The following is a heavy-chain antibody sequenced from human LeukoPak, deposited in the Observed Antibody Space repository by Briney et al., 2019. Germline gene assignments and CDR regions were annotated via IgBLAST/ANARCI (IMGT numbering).Heavy chain of an antibody. CDR1: GFTFSSYA. CDR2: ISGSGGST. CDR3: APASIAVAGRTDYYYYGMDV. J-gene: IGHJ6*02. D-gene: IGHD6-19*01. V-gene: IGHV3-23*01. Sequence: GGSLRLSCAASGFTFSSYAMSWVRQAPGKGLEWVSAISGSGGSTYYADFVKGRFTISRDNSKNTLYLQMNSLRAEDTAVYYCAPASIAVAGRTDYYYYGMDVWGQGTTVTVSS.